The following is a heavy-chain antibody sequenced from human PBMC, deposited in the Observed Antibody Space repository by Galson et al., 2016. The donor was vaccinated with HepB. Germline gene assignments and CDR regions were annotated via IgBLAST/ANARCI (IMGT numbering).Heavy chain of an antibody. CDR2: IYYRSKWNY. Sequence: CAISGDSVSSNSAAWNWIRQSPSRGLEWLGKIYYRSKWNYDYAVSVKSRITINPDTSKNQFSLQLNSVTPEDTAVYYCATFYYDYWGQGIQVTVFS. V-gene: IGHV6-1*01. D-gene: IGHD3-10*01. J-gene: IGHJ4*02. CDR1: GDSVSSNSAA. CDR3: ATFYYDY.